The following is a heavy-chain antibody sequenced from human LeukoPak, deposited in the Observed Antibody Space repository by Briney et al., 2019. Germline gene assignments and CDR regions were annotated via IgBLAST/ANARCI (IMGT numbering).Heavy chain of an antibody. V-gene: IGHV3-23*01. CDR2: ISGSGGST. Sequence: PGGTLRLSCAASGFTFSSYGMSWVRQAPGKGLEWVSGISGSGGSTYYADSVKGRVTISRDNSKNTLYLQMNSLRAEDTAVYYCAKGFTTRNYGYYYYYYMDVWGKGTTVTVSS. CDR3: AKGFTTRNYGYYYYYYMDV. D-gene: IGHD4-11*01. J-gene: IGHJ6*03. CDR1: GFTFSSYG.